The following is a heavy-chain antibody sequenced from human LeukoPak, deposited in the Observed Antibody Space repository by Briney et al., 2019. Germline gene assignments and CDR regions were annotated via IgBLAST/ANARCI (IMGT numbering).Heavy chain of an antibody. J-gene: IGHJ3*02. CDR3: ARDEGYGNGFKRDAFDI. CDR2: IYHSGST. Sequence: PSGTLSLTCAVSGGSISSSNWWSWVRQPPGKGLEWIGEIYHSGSTNYNPSLKSRVTISVDKSKNQFSLKLSSVTAADTAVYYCARDEGYGNGFKRDAFDIWGQGTMVTVSS. V-gene: IGHV4-4*02. D-gene: IGHD6-19*01. CDR1: GGSISSSNW.